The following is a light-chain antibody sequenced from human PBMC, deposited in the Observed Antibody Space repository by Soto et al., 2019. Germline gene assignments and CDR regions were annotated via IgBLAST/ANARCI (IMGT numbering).Light chain of an antibody. V-gene: IGKV2-28*01. CDR1: QSLLHSNGYNY. CDR2: LGS. Sequence: DIVMTQSPLSLPVTPGEPASISCRSSQSLLHSNGYNYLDWYLQKPGQSPQLLIYLGSSRASGVPDRFSGSGSGTDFTLKISRVEAEDVGVYYCMQALQTPPTIGPGTKVDIK. CDR3: MQALQTPPT. J-gene: IGKJ3*01.